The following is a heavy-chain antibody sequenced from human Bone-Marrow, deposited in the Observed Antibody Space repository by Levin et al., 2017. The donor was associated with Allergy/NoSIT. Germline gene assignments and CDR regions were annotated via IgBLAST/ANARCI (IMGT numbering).Heavy chain of an antibody. J-gene: IGHJ4*02. Sequence: SSETLSLTCAVYGGSFSGYYWSWIRQPPGKGLEWIGEINHSGSTNYNPSLKSRVTISVDTSKNQFSLKLSSVTAADTAVYYCARGLVWYQQRRGRVFDYWGQGTLVTVSS. CDR1: GGSFSGYY. V-gene: IGHV4-34*01. CDR2: INHSGST. D-gene: IGHD2-2*01. CDR3: ARGLVWYQQRRGRVFDY.